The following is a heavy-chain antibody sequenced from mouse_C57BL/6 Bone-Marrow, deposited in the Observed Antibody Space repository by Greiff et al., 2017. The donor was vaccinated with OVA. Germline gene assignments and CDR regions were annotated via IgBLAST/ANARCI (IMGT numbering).Heavy chain of an antibody. V-gene: IGHV1-61*01. CDR3: ARSLPNFDY. CDR2: IYPSDSET. CDR1: GYTFTSYW. Sequence: QVQLQQPGAELVRPGSSVKLSCKASGYTFTSYWMDWVKQRPGQGLEWIGNIYPSDSETHYNQKFKDKATLTVDKSSSTAYMQLSSLTSEDSAVYYCARSLPNFDYWGQGTTLTVSS. D-gene: IGHD2-1*01. J-gene: IGHJ2*01.